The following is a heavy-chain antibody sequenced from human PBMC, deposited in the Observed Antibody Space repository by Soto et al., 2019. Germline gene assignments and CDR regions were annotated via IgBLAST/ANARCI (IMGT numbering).Heavy chain of an antibody. CDR3: ARNRPRITGTTIAY. D-gene: IGHD1-20*01. V-gene: IGHV1-8*01. CDR1: GYTFTSYD. Sequence: ASVKVSCKASGYTFTSYDINWVRQATGQGLEWMGWMNPNSGNTGYAQKFQGRVTMTRNTSISTAYMELSSLRSEDTAVYYCARNRPRITGTTIAYWGQGTLVTYPQ. J-gene: IGHJ4*02. CDR2: MNPNSGNT.